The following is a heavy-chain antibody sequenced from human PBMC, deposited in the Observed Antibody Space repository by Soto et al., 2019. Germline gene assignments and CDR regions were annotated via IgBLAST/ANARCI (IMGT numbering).Heavy chain of an antibody. CDR1: GFNLMSYW. V-gene: IGHV3-7*01. J-gene: IGHJ1*01. CDR3: ARDIGFDYSN. D-gene: IGHD6-13*01. CDR2: IKEDGSEI. Sequence: GSLRLSCAVSGFNLMSYWMSWVRQAPGKGLEWVASIKEDGSEIYYLHSVRGRFSISRDSAEKELHLTINSLRAEATGVYFCARDIGFDYSNWGQGTLVTVCS.